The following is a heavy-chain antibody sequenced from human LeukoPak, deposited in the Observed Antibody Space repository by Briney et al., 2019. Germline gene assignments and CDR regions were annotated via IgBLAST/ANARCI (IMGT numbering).Heavy chain of an antibody. V-gene: IGHV1-18*01. CDR3: ARELGITIFGVVITNWFDP. Sequence: ASVKVSFKASGYTFTSYGISWVRQAPGQGLEWMGWISAYNGNTNYAQKLQGRVTMTTDTSTSTAYMELRSLRSDDTAVYYCARELGITIFGVVITNWFDPWGQGTLVTVSS. D-gene: IGHD3-3*01. CDR1: GYTFTSYG. J-gene: IGHJ5*02. CDR2: ISAYNGNT.